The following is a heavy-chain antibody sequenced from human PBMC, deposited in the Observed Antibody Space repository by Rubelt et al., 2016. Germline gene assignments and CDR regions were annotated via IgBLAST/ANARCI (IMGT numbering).Heavy chain of an antibody. Sequence: RSLRLSCAASGFTFSSYAMHWVRQAPGKGLEWVAVLSYDGSNKYYADSVKGRFTISRDNSKNTLYLQMNSLRAEDTAVYYCARVPYGDYVWGLLGYWGQGTLVTVSS. CDR3: ARVPYGDYVWGLLGY. CDR2: LSYDGSNK. V-gene: IGHV3-30*04. J-gene: IGHJ4*02. D-gene: IGHD3-16*01. CDR1: GFTFSSYA.